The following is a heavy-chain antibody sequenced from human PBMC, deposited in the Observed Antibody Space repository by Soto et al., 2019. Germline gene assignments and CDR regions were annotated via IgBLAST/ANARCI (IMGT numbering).Heavy chain of an antibody. V-gene: IGHV1-3*01. CDR2: INAGNGNT. CDR3: ASPEPRRGVPGVFNPYGMDV. Sequence: EASVKVSCKASGYTFTSYAMHWVRQAPGQRLEWMGWINAGNGNTKYSQKFQGRVTITRDTSASTAYMELSSLRSEDTAVYYCASPEPRRGVPGVFNPYGMDVWGQGTTVTVSS. J-gene: IGHJ6*02. D-gene: IGHD2-2*01. CDR1: GYTFTSYA.